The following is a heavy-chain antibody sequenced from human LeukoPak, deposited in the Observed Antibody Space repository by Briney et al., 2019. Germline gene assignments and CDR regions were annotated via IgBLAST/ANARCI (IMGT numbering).Heavy chain of an antibody. CDR2: INPSGGST. V-gene: IGHV1-46*01. CDR3: VRVGGYCSSTSCYEGIDY. Sequence: ASVKVSCKASGYTFTSYYMHWVRQAPGQGLEWMGIINPSGGSTSYAQKFQGRVTMTRDTSTSTVYMELSSLRSEDTAVYYCVRVGGYCSSTSCYEGIDYWGQGTLVTVSS. J-gene: IGHJ4*02. CDR1: GYTFTSYY. D-gene: IGHD2-2*01.